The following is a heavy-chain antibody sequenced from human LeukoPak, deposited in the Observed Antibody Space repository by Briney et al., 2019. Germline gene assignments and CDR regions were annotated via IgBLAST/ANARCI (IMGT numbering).Heavy chain of an antibody. CDR1: GGSISSGDYY. Sequence: SQTLSLTCTVSGGSISSGDYYWSWIRQPPGKGLEWIGYIYYSGSTYYDPSLKSRVTISVDTSKNQFSLKLSSVTAADTAVYYCALTEVVAATPYYWGQGTLVTVSS. J-gene: IGHJ4*02. V-gene: IGHV4-30-4*08. CDR3: ALTEVVAATPYY. D-gene: IGHD2-15*01. CDR2: IYYSGST.